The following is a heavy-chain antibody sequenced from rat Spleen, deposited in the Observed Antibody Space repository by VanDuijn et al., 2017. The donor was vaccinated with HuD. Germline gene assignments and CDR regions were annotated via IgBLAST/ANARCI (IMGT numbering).Heavy chain of an antibody. J-gene: IGHJ3*01. D-gene: IGHD1-4*01. CDR1: GFTFSDYT. CDR3: AAAGTRVSRFAY. Sequence: EVQLVESGGGLVQPGRSLKLSCAASGFTFSDYTMAWVRQAPKKGLEWVATISYDGSSTYYPDSVKGRFTISRDIAKSTLYLQMNSLRSEDTATYYCAAAGTRVSRFAYWGQGTLVTVSS. V-gene: IGHV5-7*01. CDR2: ISYDGSST.